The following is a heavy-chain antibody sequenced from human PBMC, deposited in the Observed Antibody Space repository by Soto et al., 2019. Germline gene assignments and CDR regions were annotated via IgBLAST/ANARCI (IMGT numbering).Heavy chain of an antibody. CDR1: GFIFGFYW. J-gene: IGHJ4*02. CDR2: IERHGNDK. CDR3: VRIRATDYEIDY. Sequence: EVHLEESGGDLVQPGGSLRLSCSASGFIFGFYWMTWVRQAPGKGLEWVANIERHGNDKYYVDSVTGRFTISRDNAQNSLFLQMNNLRAEDTAVYFCVRIRATDYEIDYWGQGTLVTVSS. D-gene: IGHD3-22*01. V-gene: IGHV3-7*03.